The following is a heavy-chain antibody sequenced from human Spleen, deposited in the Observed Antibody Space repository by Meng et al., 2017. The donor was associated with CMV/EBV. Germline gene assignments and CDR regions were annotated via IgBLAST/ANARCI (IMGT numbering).Heavy chain of an antibody. D-gene: IGHD2-2*01. J-gene: IGHJ3*02. CDR1: GFTFDDYA. CDR3: AKGYCSSTSCYPDDAFDI. CDR2: ISWNSGSI. V-gene: IGHV3-9*01. Sequence: LRLSCAASGFTFDDYAMHWVRQAPGKGLEWVSGISWNSGSIGYADSVKGRFTISRDNAKNSLYLQMNSLRAEDTALYYCAKGYCSSTSCYPDDAFDIWGQGTMVTVSS.